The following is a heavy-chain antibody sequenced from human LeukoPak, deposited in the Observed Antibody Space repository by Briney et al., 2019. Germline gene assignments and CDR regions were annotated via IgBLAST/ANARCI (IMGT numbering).Heavy chain of an antibody. CDR1: VGTFSSYA. D-gene: IGHD2-2*01. CDR3: ARASYCSSTSCSEDDKWFDP. V-gene: IGHV1-69*05. CDR2: IIPIFGTA. Sequence: ASVKVSCKASVGTFSSYAISWVRQAPGQGLEWMGRIIPIFGTANYAQKFQGRVTITTDESTSAAYMERSSLRSEDTAVYYCARASYCSSTSCSEDDKWFDPWGQGTLVTVSS. J-gene: IGHJ5*02.